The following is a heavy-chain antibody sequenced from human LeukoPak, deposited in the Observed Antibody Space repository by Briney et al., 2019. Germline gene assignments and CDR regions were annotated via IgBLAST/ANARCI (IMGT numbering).Heavy chain of an antibody. V-gene: IGHV1-18*01. J-gene: IGHJ4*02. CDR1: GYSFTNYG. Sequence: ASVKVSCKASGYSFTNYGISWVRQAPGQGLERMGWINAYNGKTNYSQKFQGRVTMTTETSTSTAYMELRSLRSDDTAVYYCARVPELPDYWGQGTLVTVSS. CDR2: INAYNGKT. D-gene: IGHD2-15*01. CDR3: ARVPELPDY.